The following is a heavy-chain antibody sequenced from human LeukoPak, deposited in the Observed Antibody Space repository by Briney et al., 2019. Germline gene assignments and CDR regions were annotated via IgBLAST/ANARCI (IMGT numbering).Heavy chain of an antibody. D-gene: IGHD3-10*01. J-gene: IGHJ3*02. V-gene: IGHV3-21*01. CDR1: GFTFSSYS. CDR2: ISSSSSYI. Sequence: GGSLRLSCAASGFTFSSYSMNWVRQAPGKGLEWVSSISSSSSYIYYADSVKGRFTISRDNAKNSLYLQMNSLRAEDAAVYYCARDRSSTMVRGVPDAFDIWGQGTMVTVSS. CDR3: ARDRSSTMVRGVPDAFDI.